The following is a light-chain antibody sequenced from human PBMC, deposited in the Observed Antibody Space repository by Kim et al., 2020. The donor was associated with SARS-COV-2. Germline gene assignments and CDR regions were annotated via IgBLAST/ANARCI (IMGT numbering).Light chain of an antibody. V-gene: IGLV3-1*01. Sequence: VSHGQTASITCSGDKLGDKYACWYQQKPGQSPVLVFYQDSKRPSGIPERFSGSNSGNTATLTISGTQAMDEADYYCQAWDSSTEVFGGGTQLTVL. CDR2: QDS. CDR3: QAWDSSTEV. J-gene: IGLJ2*01. CDR1: KLGDKY.